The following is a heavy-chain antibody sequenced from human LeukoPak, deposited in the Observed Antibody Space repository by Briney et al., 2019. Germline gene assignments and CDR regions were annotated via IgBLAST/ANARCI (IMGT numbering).Heavy chain of an antibody. Sequence: ASVKVSCKASVYSFTDYYMHWVRQAPGQGLEWMGWINPNSGGTNYAQKFQGRVTMTSDTSISTAYMELSRLRSDDTAVYYCARRGGYFDYWGQGTLVTVSS. J-gene: IGHJ4*02. D-gene: IGHD3-10*01. CDR1: VYSFTDYY. CDR2: INPNSGGT. V-gene: IGHV1-2*02. CDR3: ARRGGYFDY.